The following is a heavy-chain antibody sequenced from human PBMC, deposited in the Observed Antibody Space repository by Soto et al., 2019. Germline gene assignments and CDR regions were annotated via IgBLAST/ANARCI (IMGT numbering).Heavy chain of an antibody. CDR3: ARRAIAVAGSWKNWFDP. D-gene: IGHD6-19*01. Sequence: PGESLKISCKGSGYSFTSYWISWVRQMPGKGLEWMGRIDPSDSYTNYSPSFQGHVTISADKSISTAYLQWSSLKASDTAMYYCARRAIAVAGSWKNWFDPWGPGTLVTVSS. CDR1: GYSFTSYW. J-gene: IGHJ5*02. CDR2: IDPSDSYT. V-gene: IGHV5-10-1*01.